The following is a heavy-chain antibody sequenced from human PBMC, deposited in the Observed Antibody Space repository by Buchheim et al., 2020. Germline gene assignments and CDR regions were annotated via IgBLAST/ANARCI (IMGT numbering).Heavy chain of an antibody. CDR3: ARDLCSGGSCYYYYGMDV. CDR2: IYSGCGT. J-gene: IGHJ6*02. V-gene: IGHV3-66*01. D-gene: IGHD2-15*01. Sequence: EVQLVESGGGLVQPGGSLRLSCAASGFTVSSNYMSWVRQAPGKGLEWVSVIYSGCGTYYADPVKGRFTITRANSKTTRYLQMNSRRAEDTAVYYCARDLCSGGSCYYYYGMDVWGQGTT. CDR1: GFTVSSNY.